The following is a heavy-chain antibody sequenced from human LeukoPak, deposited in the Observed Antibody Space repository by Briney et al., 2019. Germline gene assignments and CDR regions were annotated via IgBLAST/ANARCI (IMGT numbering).Heavy chain of an antibody. CDR2: IYYSGST. CDR1: GGSISSYY. V-gene: IGHV4-59*01. Sequence: SETLSLTCTVSGGSISSYYWSWIRQPPGKGLEWIGYIYYSGSTNYNPSLKSRVTISVDTSKSQFSLDLTSVTAADTAVYYCAGDKGYYGMDVWGQGTAVTVSS. J-gene: IGHJ6*02. CDR3: AGDKGYYGMDV.